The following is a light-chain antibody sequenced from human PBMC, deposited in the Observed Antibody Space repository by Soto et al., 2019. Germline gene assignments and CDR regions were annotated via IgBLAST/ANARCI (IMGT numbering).Light chain of an antibody. J-gene: IGKJ1*01. CDR1: ENVXTX. V-gene: IGKV3-11*01. CDR3: QQHSHWPPWT. CDR2: GAS. Sequence: EVVXTQSPATLSXSPGERATLSCRASENVXTXVDWYQQKPGQAPRLLIYGASNRATGIPARFSGSGSGTDFTLTISNLEPEDFAVYYCQQHSHWPPWTFGQGTRVEIQ.